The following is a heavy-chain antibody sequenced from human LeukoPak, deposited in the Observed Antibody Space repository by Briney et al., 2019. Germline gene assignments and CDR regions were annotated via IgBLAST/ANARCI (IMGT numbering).Heavy chain of an antibody. Sequence: GGSLRLSCAASGLTFDDYAMHWVRQAPGKGLEWVSGISWNSGSIGYADSVKGRFTISRDNAKNSLYLQMNSLRAEDTALYYCAKPYSGSYSDAFDIWGQGTMVTVSS. CDR3: AKPYSGSYSDAFDI. D-gene: IGHD1-26*01. J-gene: IGHJ3*02. CDR1: GLTFDDYA. CDR2: ISWNSGSI. V-gene: IGHV3-9*01.